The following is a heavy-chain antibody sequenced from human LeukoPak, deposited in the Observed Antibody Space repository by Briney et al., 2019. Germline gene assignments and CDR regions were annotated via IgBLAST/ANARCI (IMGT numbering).Heavy chain of an antibody. CDR3: AGGRGSYSFDY. CDR1: GGSISSYY. D-gene: IGHD1-26*01. Sequence: SQTLSLTCTVSGGSISSYYWSWIRQPPGKGLEWIGYIYYSGSTNYNPSLKSRLTMSVDTSKNQFSLRLSSVTAADTAVYYCAGGRGSYSFDYWGQGTLVTVSS. J-gene: IGHJ4*02. V-gene: IGHV4-59*08. CDR2: IYYSGST.